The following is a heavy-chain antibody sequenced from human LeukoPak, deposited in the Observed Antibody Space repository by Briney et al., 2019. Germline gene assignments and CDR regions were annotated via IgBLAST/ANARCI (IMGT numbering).Heavy chain of an antibody. V-gene: IGHV3-7*01. Sequence: GGSLRLSCAASGFTFSNYWMSWVRQAPGKGLEWLANINQDGSEIYYVDSVKGRFTISRDNAKNTVSLQMNSLRPEDTGVYYCARAPSEIGGYYPEYFRHWGQGTLVTVSS. CDR2: INQDGSEI. D-gene: IGHD3-22*01. J-gene: IGHJ1*01. CDR1: GFTFSNYW. CDR3: ARAPSEIGGYYPEYFRH.